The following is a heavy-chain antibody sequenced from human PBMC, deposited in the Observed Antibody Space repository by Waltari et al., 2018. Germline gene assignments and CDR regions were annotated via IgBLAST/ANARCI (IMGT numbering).Heavy chain of an antibody. CDR1: GFTVSNNY. J-gene: IGHJ6*02. CDR3: ARDGNGGGV. Sequence: EVQLVESGGGLVQPGGSLRLSCAASGFTVSNNYMMWVRQARGNVWWWVSLIYSGGNTYSADSVKGRFTISRDNSKNTLYLQMNSLRAEDSAVYYCARDGNGGGVWGRGTTVTVSS. D-gene: IGHD3-16*01. V-gene: IGHV3-66*01. CDR2: IYSGGNT.